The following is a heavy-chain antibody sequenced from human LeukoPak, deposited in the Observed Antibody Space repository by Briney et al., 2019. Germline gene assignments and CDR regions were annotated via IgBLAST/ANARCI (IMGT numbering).Heavy chain of an antibody. V-gene: IGHV3-74*01. CDR1: GFTFSGSW. Sequence: PGGSLRLSCAASGFTFSGSWMHWVRQIPGKGLVWLSRTNTDGTTTTYADSVKGRFTISRDNAKNTLYLQMNSLRAEDTAVYYCTRGGENDYSDFWGQGTLVTVSS. J-gene: IGHJ4*02. CDR2: TNTDGTTT. CDR3: TRGGENDYSDF. D-gene: IGHD3-16*01.